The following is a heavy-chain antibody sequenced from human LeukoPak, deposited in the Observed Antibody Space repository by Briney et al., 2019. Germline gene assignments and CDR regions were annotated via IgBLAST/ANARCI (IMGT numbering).Heavy chain of an antibody. CDR2: LHADGNEK. V-gene: IGHV3-7*01. CDR1: GFSLSGYW. CDR3: ARGGYSFDY. D-gene: IGHD5-12*01. Sequence: GGSLRLSCAAYGFSLSGYWMSWVRQAPGKGLEWVARLHADGNEKYFVHSVKGRFTVSGDNAMNSLYLQMNSLRVEDTAVYYCARGGYSFDYLGQGTLVTVSS. J-gene: IGHJ4*02.